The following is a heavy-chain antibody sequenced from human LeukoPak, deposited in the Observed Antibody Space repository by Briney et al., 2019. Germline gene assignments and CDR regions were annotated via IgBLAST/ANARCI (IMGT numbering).Heavy chain of an antibody. J-gene: IGHJ4*02. CDR3: ARDGSRDY. CDR2: ISGSSSYS. Sequence: GGSLRLSCAASGFTFSSYSMNWVRQAPGKGLEWVSCISGSSSYSNYADSVKGRFTISRDNAKNSLYLQMNSLGADDTAVYYCARDGSRDYWGQGTLVTVSS. D-gene: IGHD2-2*01. V-gene: IGHV3-21*04. CDR1: GFTFSSYS.